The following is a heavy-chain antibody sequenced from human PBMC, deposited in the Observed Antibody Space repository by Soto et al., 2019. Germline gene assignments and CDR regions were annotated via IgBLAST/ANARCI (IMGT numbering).Heavy chain of an antibody. V-gene: IGHV1-46*01. CDR3: AGASSRVSSLVVAY. D-gene: IGHD2-15*01. Sequence: ASVKVSCKASNDSLSSHFIHWVRQAPGEGLEWMGIINPGTNSTSYSQKFQGRLTLTSDMPTRTVYMQLSNLRSDDTAVYYCAGASSRVSSLVVAYWGQGTLVTVSS. CDR1: NDSLSSHF. J-gene: IGHJ4*02. CDR2: INPGTNST.